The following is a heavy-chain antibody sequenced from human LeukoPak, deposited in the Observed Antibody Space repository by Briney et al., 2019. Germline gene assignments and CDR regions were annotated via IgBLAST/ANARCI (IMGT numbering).Heavy chain of an antibody. CDR2: ISAYNGNT. D-gene: IGHD1-26*01. CDR1: GYTFTNYA. Sequence: GASVKVSCKASGYTFTNYAISWVRQAPGQGLEWMGWISAYNGNTDYAQKLQGRVTMTTDTSTITAYMELRSLRSDDTAVYYCARDSVGFDPWGQGTLVTVSS. V-gene: IGHV1-18*01. CDR3: ARDSVGFDP. J-gene: IGHJ5*02.